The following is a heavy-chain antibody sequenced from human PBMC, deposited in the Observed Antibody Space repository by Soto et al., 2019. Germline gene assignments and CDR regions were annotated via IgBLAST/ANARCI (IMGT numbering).Heavy chain of an antibody. CDR2: ISGSGGST. Sequence: EVQLLESGGGLVQPGGSLRLSCAASGFTFSSYAMSWVRQAPGKGLEWVSAISGSGGSTYYADSVKGRFTISRDNSKNTLYLQMNSLRAEDTAVYYCAMVLVYYYDNSGYYFDYWGQGTLVTVSS. CDR3: AMVLVYYYDNSGYYFDY. D-gene: IGHD3-22*01. V-gene: IGHV3-23*01. CDR1: GFTFSSYA. J-gene: IGHJ4*02.